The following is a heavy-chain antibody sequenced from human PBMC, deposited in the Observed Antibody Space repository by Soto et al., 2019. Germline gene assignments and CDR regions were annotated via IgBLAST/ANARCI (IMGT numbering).Heavy chain of an antibody. CDR1: GYSFTSYW. CDR2: IWPGDSDS. J-gene: IGHJ6*02. Sequence: GESLKICCKGSGYSFTSYWISWVRQMPGKGLEWMGVIWPGDSDSRYSPSFQGQVTISADKSINTVYLQWDSLKASDTAMYFCVRLSLYTKSPSLAMDVCGQGTAVTVSS. V-gene: IGHV5-51*01. CDR3: VRLSLYTKSPSLAMDV. D-gene: IGHD2-2*02.